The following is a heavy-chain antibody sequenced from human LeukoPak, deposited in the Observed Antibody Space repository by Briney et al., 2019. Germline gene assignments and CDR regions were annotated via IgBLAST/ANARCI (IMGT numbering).Heavy chain of an antibody. J-gene: IGHJ5*02. D-gene: IGHD6-19*01. V-gene: IGHV4-34*01. Sequence: SEILSLTCAVYGGSFSGYYWSWIRQPPGKGLEWIGEINHSGSTNYNPSLKSRVTISVDTSKNQFSLKLSSVTAADTAVYYCARGKWLVPSWGQGTLVTVSS. CDR1: GGSFSGYY. CDR3: ARGKWLVPS. CDR2: INHSGST.